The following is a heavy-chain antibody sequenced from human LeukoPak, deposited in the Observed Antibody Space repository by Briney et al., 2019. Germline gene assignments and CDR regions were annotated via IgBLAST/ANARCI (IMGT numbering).Heavy chain of an antibody. D-gene: IGHD3-10*01. CDR1: GFTVSSSY. Sequence: GGSLRLSCAASGFTVSSSYMSWVRQAPGKGLEWVSVIYSGGSTSYADSVKGRFTISRDNSKNTVYLQMNSLRAEDTAVYYCARDQPGSYGDYFDYWGQGALVTVSS. CDR2: IYSGGST. J-gene: IGHJ4*02. CDR3: ARDQPGSYGDYFDY. V-gene: IGHV3-53*01.